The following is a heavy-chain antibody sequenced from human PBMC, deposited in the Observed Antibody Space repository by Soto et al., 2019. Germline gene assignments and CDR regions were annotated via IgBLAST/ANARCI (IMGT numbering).Heavy chain of an antibody. CDR2: ISSDGNAQ. CDR3: ARGIQLWVGRGFDY. D-gene: IGHD5-18*01. V-gene: IGHV3-48*02. Sequence: EVQLVGSGGGLVQPGGSLRLSCAASGFTFSDDSMNWVRQAPGKGLEWVSYISSDGNAQYYVDSVKGRFTISRDNAKNSVFLHMNSLRDEDTAVYYCARGIQLWVGRGFDYWGQGTLVTVSS. J-gene: IGHJ4*02. CDR1: GFTFSDDS.